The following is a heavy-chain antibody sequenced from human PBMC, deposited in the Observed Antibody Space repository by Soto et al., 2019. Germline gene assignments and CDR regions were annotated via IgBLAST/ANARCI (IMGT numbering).Heavy chain of an antibody. V-gene: IGHV1-18*01. Sequence: QVQLVQSGVEVKKPGASVKVSCKASGYTFTTYGISWVRQAPEQGLEWMGWISPYDGDTNYADTLQGRVTLTTDTSTTTAYTELRSLRSDDTAMYYCARDHGGSYQADSFDPWGQGTLVIVSS. CDR1: GYTFTTYG. CDR2: ISPYDGDT. D-gene: IGHD1-26*01. CDR3: ARDHGGSYQADSFDP. J-gene: IGHJ5*02.